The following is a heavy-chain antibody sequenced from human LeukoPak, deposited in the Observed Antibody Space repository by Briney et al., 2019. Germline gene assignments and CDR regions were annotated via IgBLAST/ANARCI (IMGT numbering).Heavy chain of an antibody. CDR1: GFTFSSYA. Sequence: GGSLRLPCAASGFTFSSYAMNWVRQAPGKGLEWVSSISDTDDSTYDADSVKGRFSISRDNSKNTLYLQMNSLRAEDTAVYYCAKDLGSSGWYIDYWGQGTLVTVSS. CDR2: ISDTDDST. D-gene: IGHD6-19*01. CDR3: AKDLGSSGWYIDY. V-gene: IGHV3-23*01. J-gene: IGHJ4*02.